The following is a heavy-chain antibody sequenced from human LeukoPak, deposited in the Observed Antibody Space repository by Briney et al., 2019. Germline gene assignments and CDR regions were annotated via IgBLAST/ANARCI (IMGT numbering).Heavy chain of an antibody. D-gene: IGHD4-11*01. CDR3: ARLQSNYYYYYYMDV. CDR2: IYYSGST. Sequence: SETLSLTCTVSGGSISSSSYYWDWIRQPPGKGLEWIGGIYYSGSTYYNPSLKSRVTISVDTSKNQFSLKLSSVTAADTAVYYCARLQSNYYYYYYMDVWGKGTTVTVSS. CDR1: GGSISSSSYY. J-gene: IGHJ6*03. V-gene: IGHV4-39*01.